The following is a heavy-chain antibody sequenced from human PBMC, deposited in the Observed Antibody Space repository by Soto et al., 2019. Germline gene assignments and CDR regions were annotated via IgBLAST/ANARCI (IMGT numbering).Heavy chain of an antibody. Sequence: SVKVSCKASGGTFSSYAISWVRQAPGQGLEWMGGIIPIFGTANYAQKFQGRVTITADESTSTAYMELISLRSEDTAVYYCAGPTTGYSSSWNYYYYGMDVWGQGTTVTVSS. V-gene: IGHV1-69*13. J-gene: IGHJ6*02. CDR1: GGTFSSYA. CDR3: AGPTTGYSSSWNYYYYGMDV. CDR2: IIPIFGTA. D-gene: IGHD6-13*01.